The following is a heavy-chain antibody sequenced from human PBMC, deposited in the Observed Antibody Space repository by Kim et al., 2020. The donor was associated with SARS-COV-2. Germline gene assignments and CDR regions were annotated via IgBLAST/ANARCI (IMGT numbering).Heavy chain of an antibody. Sequence: GGSLRLSCAASGFIFTSYNINWVRQAPGKGLQWVSGVSASGDTTNYADSVRGRFTISRDISENTLYLQMNSLTAEDTAIYYCARGLSSGPYWGQGILVT. J-gene: IGHJ4*02. V-gene: IGHV3-23*01. CDR3: ARGLSSGPY. CDR2: VSASGDTT. D-gene: IGHD3-10*01. CDR1: GFIFTSYN.